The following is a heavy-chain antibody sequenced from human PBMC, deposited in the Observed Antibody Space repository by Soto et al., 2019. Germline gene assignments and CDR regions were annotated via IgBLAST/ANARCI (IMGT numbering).Heavy chain of an antibody. CDR3: ARGQEGVVATH. CDR2: IKDGGRT. Sequence: QVQLQQWGAGLLKPSETLSLNCAVNGGSLSGYYWSWIRQPPGKGLEWIGEIKDGGRTNYSPSLKGRATLSSDPSNNQFALRLYSVTAADTGVYYCARGQEGVVATHWDQGTLVTVSS. D-gene: IGHD5-12*01. V-gene: IGHV4-34*01. J-gene: IGHJ4*02. CDR1: GGSLSGYY.